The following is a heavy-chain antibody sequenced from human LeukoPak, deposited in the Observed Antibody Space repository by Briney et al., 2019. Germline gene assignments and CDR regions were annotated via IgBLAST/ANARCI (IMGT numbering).Heavy chain of an antibody. CDR1: GYTFTGYY. CDR2: INPNSGGT. V-gene: IGHV1-2*02. Sequence: GASVKVSCKASGYTFTGYYMHWVRQAPGQGLEWMGWINPNSGGTNYAQKFQGRVTMTRDTSISTAYMELRSLRSDDTAVYYCARDEAEWELPTPGFDYWGQGTLVTVSS. D-gene: IGHD1-26*01. CDR3: ARDEAEWELPTPGFDY. J-gene: IGHJ4*02.